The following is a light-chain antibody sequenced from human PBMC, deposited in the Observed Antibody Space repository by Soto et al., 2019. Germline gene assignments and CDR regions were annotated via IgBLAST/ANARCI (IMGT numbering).Light chain of an antibody. J-gene: IGLJ2*01. V-gene: IGLV2-8*01. CDR3: SSYAGSNNFAV. CDR2: EVN. CDR1: SSDVGGYNF. Sequence: QSALTQPPSASGSPGQSVAVSCTGTSSDVGGYNFVSWYQLHPGKAPKLLIFEVNKRPSGVPDRFSGSKSGNTASLTVSGLQAEDEADYYRSSYAGSNNFAVFGGGTKVTVL.